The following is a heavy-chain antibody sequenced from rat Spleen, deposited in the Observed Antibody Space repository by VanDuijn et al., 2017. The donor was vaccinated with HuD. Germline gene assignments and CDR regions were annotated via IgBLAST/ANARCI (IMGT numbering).Heavy chain of an antibody. CDR2: INHSGST. Sequence: EVQLQESGPGPVKPSQSLSLTCSVTGYSITLNYWGWIRKFPGNKMEWMGYINHSGSTTYNPSLQSRISITRDTSKNQFFLHSNSLTTEDTATYYCARETIAFYWGQGVLVTVSS. V-gene: IGHV3-1*01. CDR1: GYSITLNY. J-gene: IGHJ2*01. CDR3: ARETIAFY. D-gene: IGHD1-2*01.